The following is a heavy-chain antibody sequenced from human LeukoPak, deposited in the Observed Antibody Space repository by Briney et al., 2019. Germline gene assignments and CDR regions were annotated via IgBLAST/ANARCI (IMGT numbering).Heavy chain of an antibody. J-gene: IGHJ4*02. CDR3: ASFVYSTSSGFFDY. CDR2: INHSGST. D-gene: IGHD6-6*01. Sequence: SETLSLTCAVYGGSFSGYYWSWIRQPPGKGLEWIGEINHSGSTNYNPSLESRVTISVDTSKNQLSLKLSSVTAADTAVYYCASFVYSTSSGFFDYWGQGTLVTVSS. V-gene: IGHV4-34*01. CDR1: GGSFSGYY.